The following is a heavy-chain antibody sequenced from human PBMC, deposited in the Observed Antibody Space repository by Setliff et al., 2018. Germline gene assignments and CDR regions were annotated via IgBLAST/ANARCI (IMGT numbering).Heavy chain of an antibody. Sequence: ASVKVSCKASGYTFTSYYMHWVRQAPGQGLEWMGWINPDNGNRKYSQRFQGRVTITRDTSASTVFLELSTLRSEDTAVYYCTRDFLGATASFDIWGQGTMVTVSS. V-gene: IGHV1-3*01. D-gene: IGHD3-3*01. CDR3: TRDFLGATASFDI. CDR2: INPDNGNR. J-gene: IGHJ3*02. CDR1: GYTFTSYY.